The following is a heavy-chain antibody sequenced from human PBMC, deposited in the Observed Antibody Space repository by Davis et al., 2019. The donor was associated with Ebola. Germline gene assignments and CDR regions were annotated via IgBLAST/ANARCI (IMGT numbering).Heavy chain of an antibody. Sequence: PSETLSLTCTVSGGSISSSSYYWGWIRQPPGKGLEWIGSIYYSGSTYYNPSLKSRVTISVDTSKNQFSLKLSSVTAADTAVYYCARGRRGYYYYYYGMDVWGQGTTVTVSS. V-gene: IGHV4-39*01. J-gene: IGHJ6*02. CDR3: ARGRRGYYYYYYGMDV. CDR1: GGSISSSSYY. D-gene: IGHD3-22*01. CDR2: IYYSGST.